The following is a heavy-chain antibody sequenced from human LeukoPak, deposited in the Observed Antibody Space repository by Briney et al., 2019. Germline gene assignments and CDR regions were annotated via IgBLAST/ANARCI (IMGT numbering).Heavy chain of an antibody. CDR3: ASARMVRGVISSWFDA. CDR2: INPNSGGT. Sequence: ASVTVSFTGSGYSFTVYYIDWVRQAPGQGLGWIGWINPNSGGTNYSQEFQGWGSITRDTASSTAYMELSRLRSDDTAVYYCASARMVRGVISSWFDAWGQGTLATVS. V-gene: IGHV1-2*04. D-gene: IGHD3-10*01. CDR1: GYSFTVYY. J-gene: IGHJ5*02.